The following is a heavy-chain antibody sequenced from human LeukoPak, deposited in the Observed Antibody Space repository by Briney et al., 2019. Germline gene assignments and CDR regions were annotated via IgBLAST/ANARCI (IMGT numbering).Heavy chain of an antibody. CDR1: GFTFSSYE. CDR2: ISSSSSYI. CDR3: ARDIPLIAVAVV. Sequence: GGSLRLSCAASGFTFSSYEMNWVRQAPGKGLEWVSSISSSSSYIYYADSVKGRFTISRDNAKNSLYLQMNSLRAEDTAVYYCARDIPLIAVAVVWGKGTTVTVSS. D-gene: IGHD6-19*01. J-gene: IGHJ6*04. V-gene: IGHV3-21*01.